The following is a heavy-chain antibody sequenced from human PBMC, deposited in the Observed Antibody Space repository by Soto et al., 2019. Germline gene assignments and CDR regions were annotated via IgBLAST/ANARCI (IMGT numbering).Heavy chain of an antibody. J-gene: IGHJ6*02. CDR1: GGTFSSYA. D-gene: IGHD3-9*01. CDR3: ARKELRYLDMNV. CDR2: IIPIFGTA. Sequence: QVQLVQSGAEVKKPGSSVKVSCKASGGTFSSYAISWVRQAPGQGLEWMGGIIPIFGTANYAQKFQGRVTITSDKSTSKAYMELSSLRSEDTAVYDRARKELRYLDMNVCIQGTTVTVS. V-gene: IGHV1-69*06.